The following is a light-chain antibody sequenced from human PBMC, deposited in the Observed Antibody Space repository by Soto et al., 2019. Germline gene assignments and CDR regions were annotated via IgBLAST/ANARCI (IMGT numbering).Light chain of an antibody. V-gene: IGKV3-20*01. Sequence: IILTQSPGTLSLSPGDRATLSCRASQSVKNNYLVWYQQKVGQAPRLLMSGASSRATGVPDRFSGSGSGTDFTLTISRVEPLDFAVYYCQQYGSSPTFGQGTRLEIK. CDR3: QQYGSSPT. CDR2: GAS. CDR1: QSVKNNY. J-gene: IGKJ5*01.